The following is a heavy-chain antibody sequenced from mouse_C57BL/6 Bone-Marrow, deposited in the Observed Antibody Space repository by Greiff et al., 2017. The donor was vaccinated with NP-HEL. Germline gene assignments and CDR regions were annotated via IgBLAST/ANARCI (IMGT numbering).Heavy chain of an antibody. J-gene: IGHJ1*03. D-gene: IGHD2-5*01. CDR1: GFTFSDYY. Sequence: EVQLVESGGGLVQPGGSLKLSCAASGFTFSDYYMYWVRQTPEKRLEWVAYISNGGGSTYYPDTVKGRFTISRDNAKNTLYLQMSRLKSEDTAMYYCARPSYYSNYVGWYFDVWGTGTTVTVSS. V-gene: IGHV5-12*01. CDR3: ARPSYYSNYVGWYFDV. CDR2: ISNGGGST.